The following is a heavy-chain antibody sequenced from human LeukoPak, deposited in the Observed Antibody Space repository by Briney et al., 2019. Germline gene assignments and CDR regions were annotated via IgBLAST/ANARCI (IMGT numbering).Heavy chain of an antibody. CDR3: ARDKSPGDY. CDR1: GGSITNYY. Sequence: SETLSLTCTVSGGSITNYYWSWIRQPPGKGLEWIGYIYYSGSTNYNPSLKSRVTISVDTSKNQSSLKLSSVTAADTAVYYCARDKSPGDYWGQGTLVTVSS. J-gene: IGHJ4*02. CDR2: IYYSGST. V-gene: IGHV4-59*01.